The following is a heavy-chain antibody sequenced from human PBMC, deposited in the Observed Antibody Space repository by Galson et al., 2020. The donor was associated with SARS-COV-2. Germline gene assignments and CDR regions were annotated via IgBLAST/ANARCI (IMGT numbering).Heavy chain of an antibody. CDR2: INHSGST. V-gene: IGHV4-34*01. J-gene: IGHJ5*02. Sequence: SETLSLTCAVYGGSFSGYYWSWIRQPPGKGLEWIGEINHSGSTNYNPSLKSRVTISVDTSKNQFSLKLSSVTAADTAVYYCARGKRQGGYSRVIKAVWFDPWGQGTLVTVSS. CDR3: ARGKRQGGYSRVIKAVWFDP. CDR1: GGSFSGYY. D-gene: IGHD3-22*01.